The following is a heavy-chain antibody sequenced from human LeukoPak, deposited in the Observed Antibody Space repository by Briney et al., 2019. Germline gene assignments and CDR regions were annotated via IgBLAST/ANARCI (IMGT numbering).Heavy chain of an antibody. CDR2: ISGSGDKT. CDR3: EKDLGPFDY. CDR1: GVTFSSQA. Sequence: GGSLRLSCAASGVTFSSQAMSWVRQAPGKGLEWVSGISGSGDKTYYVDSVKGRFTISRDNSKNTLYLQMISLRAEDTAVYYCEKDLGPFDYWGQGTLVTVSS. J-gene: IGHJ4*02. V-gene: IGHV3-23*01.